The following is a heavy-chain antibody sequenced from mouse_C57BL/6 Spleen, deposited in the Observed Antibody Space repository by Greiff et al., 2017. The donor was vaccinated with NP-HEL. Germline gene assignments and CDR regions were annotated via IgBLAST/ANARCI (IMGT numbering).Heavy chain of an antibody. J-gene: IGHJ3*01. CDR3: ARSYSNSWFAY. D-gene: IGHD2-5*01. V-gene: IGHV5-17*01. CDR2: ISSGSSTI. CDR1: GFTFSDYG. Sequence: EVKLVESGGGLVKPGGSLKLSCAASGFTFSDYGMHWVRQAPEKGLEWVAYISSGSSTIYYADTVKGRFTISRDNAKNTLFLQMTSLRSEDTAMYYCARSYSNSWFAYWGQGTLVTVSA.